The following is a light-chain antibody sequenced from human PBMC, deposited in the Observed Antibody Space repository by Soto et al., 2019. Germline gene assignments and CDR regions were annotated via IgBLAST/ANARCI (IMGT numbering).Light chain of an antibody. CDR3: HQYVSSPWA. CDR2: GAY. Sequence: EMVLAQSPATLSLSPGERATLSCRASQSVTNSFLAWYQQKPGQAPRLLIYGAYRRATGIPDRFTGSGSGTDFSLTISSLEPEDFAVYYCHQYVSSPWAFGQGTKVDI. J-gene: IGKJ1*01. V-gene: IGKV3-20*01. CDR1: QSVTNSF.